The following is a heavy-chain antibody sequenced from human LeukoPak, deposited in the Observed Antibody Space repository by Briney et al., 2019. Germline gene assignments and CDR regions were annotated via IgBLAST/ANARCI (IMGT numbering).Heavy chain of an antibody. D-gene: IGHD3-3*01. CDR3: ARLRRVVSPYYFDY. CDR1: GGSITSYY. CDR2: INHSGST. V-gene: IGHV4-34*01. J-gene: IGHJ4*02. Sequence: PSETLSLTCTVSGGSITSYYWSWIRQPPGKGLEWIGEINHSGSTNYNPSLKSRVTISVDTSKNQFSLKLSSVTAADTAVYYCARLRRVVSPYYFDYWGQGTLVTVSS.